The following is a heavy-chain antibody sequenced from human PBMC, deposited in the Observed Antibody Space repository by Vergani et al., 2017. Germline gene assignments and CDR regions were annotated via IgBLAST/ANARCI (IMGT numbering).Heavy chain of an antibody. J-gene: IGHJ3*02. CDR1: GGSFSGYY. V-gene: IGHV4-34*09. CDR3: ARVNPMMAAFDI. D-gene: IGHD5-24*01. CDR2: INHSGST. Sequence: QVQLQESGPGLVKPSQTLSLTCAVYGGSFSGYYWSWIRQPPGKGLEWIGEINHSGSTNYNPSLKSRVTISVDTSKNQFSLKLSSVTAADTAVYYCARVNPMMAAFDIWGQGTMVTVSS.